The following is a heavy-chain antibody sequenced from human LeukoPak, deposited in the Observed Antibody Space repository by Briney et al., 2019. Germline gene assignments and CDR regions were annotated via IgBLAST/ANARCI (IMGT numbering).Heavy chain of an antibody. CDR2: ISSSGSNI. J-gene: IGHJ6*04. Sequence: GGPETLLCAPCGLTLSSYEVHWVREARGGGVEWVSYISSSGSNILYADCVKGRITISRDNAKNALYLQMNSLRAEDTAVYYCARMGCSGGSCYPSYYYYGMDVWGKGTTVTVSS. CDR3: ARMGCSGGSCYPSYYYYGMDV. V-gene: IGHV3-48*03. D-gene: IGHD2-15*01. CDR1: GLTLSSYE.